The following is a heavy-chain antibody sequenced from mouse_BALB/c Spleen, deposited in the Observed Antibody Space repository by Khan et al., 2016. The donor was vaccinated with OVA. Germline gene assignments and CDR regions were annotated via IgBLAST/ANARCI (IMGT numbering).Heavy chain of an antibody. J-gene: IGHJ3*01. CDR1: GFSFSSYS. D-gene: IGHD4-1*01. CDR3: ASHLTGSFAY. V-gene: IGHV5-6*01. CDR2: ISSGGDYT. Sequence: EVQLQESGGDLVKPGGSLKLSCAASGFSFSSYSMSWVRQTPDKRLEWVATISSGGDYTYYPDIVKGRFTISRDNAKNTLYLQMSSLKSEDTAMCYCASHLTGSFAYWGQGTLVTVSA.